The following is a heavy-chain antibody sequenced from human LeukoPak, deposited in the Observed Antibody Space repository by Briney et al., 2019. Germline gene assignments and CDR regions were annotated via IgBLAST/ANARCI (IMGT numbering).Heavy chain of an antibody. CDR1: GYTFISYA. CDR3: AKDRHGVGATNYYMDV. Sequence: PGGSQRLSCSAPGYTFISYARAWVRQAPAKGQEWVSAIRSSRGRTYYGYAVDGRVTISRDNSKKTVYLQTNSRRHEHTALYYCAKDRHGVGATNYYMDVWGKGTTVTVSS. V-gene: IGHV3-23*01. J-gene: IGHJ6*03. CDR2: IRSSRGRT. D-gene: IGHD1-26*01.